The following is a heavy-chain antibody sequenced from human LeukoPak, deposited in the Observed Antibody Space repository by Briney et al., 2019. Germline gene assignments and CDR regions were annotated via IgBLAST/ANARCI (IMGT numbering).Heavy chain of an antibody. J-gene: IGHJ4*02. CDR1: RFTFSNYW. CDR2: INQDGSKK. V-gene: IGHV3-7*01. CDR3: AKWGPHCVGDYCPALDS. Sequence: PGGSLRLSCVASRFTFSNYWMRWVRQAPGKGLEWVANINQDGSKKVYADSMKGRFTISRDNAKESLYLQLNSLRADDTAVYYCAKWGPHCVGDYCPALDSWGQGTLVTVSS. D-gene: IGHD2-21*02.